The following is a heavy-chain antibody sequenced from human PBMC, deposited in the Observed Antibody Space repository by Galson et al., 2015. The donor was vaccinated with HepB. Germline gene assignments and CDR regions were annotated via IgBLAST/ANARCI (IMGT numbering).Heavy chain of an antibody. D-gene: IGHD6-25*01. J-gene: IGHJ4*02. CDR2: IYGGDSET. CDR3: ASRKGLRSAPSDY. V-gene: IGHV5-51*01. CDR1: GYSFTTYW. Sequence: QSGAEVKKAGESLKISCKGSGYSFTTYWIGWVRQMPGKGLEWMGIIYGGDSETRYSPSLQGQVTISADKSINTAYLQWSSLKASDIGVYYCASRKGLRSAPSDYWGQGTVVAVAS.